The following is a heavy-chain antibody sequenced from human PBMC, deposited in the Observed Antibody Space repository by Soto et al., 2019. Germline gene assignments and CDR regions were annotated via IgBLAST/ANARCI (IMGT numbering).Heavy chain of an antibody. CDR1: GFTFSSYA. D-gene: IGHD3-22*01. Sequence: QVQLVESGGGVVQPGRSLRLSCAASGFTFSSYAMHWVRQAPGKGLEWVAVISYDGSNKYYADSVKGRFTISRDNSKNTLYLQMNRLRAEDTAVYYCAREGLAGYYDSSGQGYFDLWCRGTLVTVSS. CDR2: ISYDGSNK. CDR3: AREGLAGYYDSSGQGYFDL. V-gene: IGHV3-30-3*01. J-gene: IGHJ2*01.